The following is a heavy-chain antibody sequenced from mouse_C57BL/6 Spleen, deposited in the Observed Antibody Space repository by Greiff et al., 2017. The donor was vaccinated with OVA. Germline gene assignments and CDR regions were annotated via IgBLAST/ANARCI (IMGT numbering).Heavy chain of an antibody. CDR1: GFTFSDYY. CDR3: ASLRSGFFDV. J-gene: IGHJ1*03. V-gene: IGHV5-16*01. Sequence: LVESEGGLVQPGSSMKLSCTASGFTFSDYYMAWVRQVPEKGLEWVANINYDGSSTYYLDSLKSRFIISRDNAKNILYLQMSSLKSEDTATYYCASLRSGFFDVWGTGTTVTVSS. CDR2: INYDGSST.